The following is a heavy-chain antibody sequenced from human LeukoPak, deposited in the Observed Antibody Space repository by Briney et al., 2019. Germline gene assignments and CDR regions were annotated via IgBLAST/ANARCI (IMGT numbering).Heavy chain of an antibody. V-gene: IGHV3-43*02. D-gene: IGHD3-10*01. J-gene: IGHJ4*02. CDR1: GFTFDDYA. CDR2: ISGDSDYT. Sequence: GGSLGLSCAASGFTFDDYAMHWVRQAPGMGLEWVSLISGDSDYTYYADSVKGRFTISRDNSKNSLYLQMNTLRTEDNALYCCAKGLGSRTGDFEYWGQGTLVTVSS. CDR3: AKGLGSRTGDFEY.